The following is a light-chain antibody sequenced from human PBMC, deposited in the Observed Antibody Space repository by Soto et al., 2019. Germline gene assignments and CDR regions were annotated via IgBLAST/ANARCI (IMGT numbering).Light chain of an antibody. J-gene: IGKJ1*01. V-gene: IGKV1-39*01. Sequence: DLQMTQSPSSLSASVGDRVTITCRVSQTIINYLNWYQQKPGKAPKLLIYAASTLQSGVPSRFSGSGSGTDFTLSIGSLQPEDFATYYCQQYNSYWTWTFGQGTKVDIK. CDR2: AAS. CDR1: QTIINY. CDR3: QQYNSYWTWT.